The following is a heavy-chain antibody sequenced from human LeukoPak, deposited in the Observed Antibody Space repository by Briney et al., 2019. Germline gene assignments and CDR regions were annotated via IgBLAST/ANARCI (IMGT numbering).Heavy chain of an antibody. V-gene: IGHV4-31*03. D-gene: IGHD6-6*01. J-gene: IGHJ6*03. CDR1: GGSISSGGYY. CDR3: ARGRSYSSSFPMDV. CDR2: IYYSGST. Sequence: PSETLSLTCTVSGGSISSGGYYWSWIRQHPGKGLEWIGYIYYSGSTYYNPSLKSRVTISVDTSKNQFSLKLSSVTAADTAVYYCARGRSYSSSFPMDVWGKGTTVTVSS.